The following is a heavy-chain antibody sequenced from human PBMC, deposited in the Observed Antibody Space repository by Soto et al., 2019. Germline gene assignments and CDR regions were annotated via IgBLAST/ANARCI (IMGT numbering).Heavy chain of an antibody. D-gene: IGHD1-26*01. V-gene: IGHV4-59*12. J-gene: IGHJ4*02. CDR1: GGSISSYY. CDR3: ARRELQGPIDY. Sequence: SETLSLTCTVSGGSISSYYWSWIRQPPGKGLEWIGYIYYSGSTNYNPSLKSRVTISVDTSKNQFSLKLTSVTALDTAVYYCARRELQGPIDYWGQGTLVTVSS. CDR2: IYYSGST.